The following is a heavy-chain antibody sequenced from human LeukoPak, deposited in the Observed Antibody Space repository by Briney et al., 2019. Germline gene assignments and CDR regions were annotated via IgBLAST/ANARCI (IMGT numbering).Heavy chain of an antibody. CDR1: CRPIRTNYNY. CDR2: IYYSGSP. J-gene: IGHJ2*01. D-gene: IGHD5-24*01. CDR3: ASSHGYNPDWYFDL. V-gene: IGHV4-39*01. Sequence: SETLSLTCTVSCRPIRTNYNYWGWIRQPPAKGLVWIGSIYYSGSPYYNPSLKSRVTISVDTSKNQFSRNLRSVTAADTAVYYCASSHGYNPDWYFDLWGRGTLITVSS.